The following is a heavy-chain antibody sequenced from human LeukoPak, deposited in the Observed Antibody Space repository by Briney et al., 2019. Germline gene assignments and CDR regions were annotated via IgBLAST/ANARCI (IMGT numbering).Heavy chain of an antibody. CDR2: INQDGSEK. CDR1: GFTFSSYG. D-gene: IGHD3-10*02. Sequence: GGSLRLSCAASGFTFSSYGMSWVRQAPGKGLEWVANINQDGSEKYYVDSVKGRFTISRDNAKNSLYLQMNSLRAEDTAVYYCAELGITMIGGVWGKGTTVTISS. CDR3: AELGITMIGGV. V-gene: IGHV3-7*01. J-gene: IGHJ6*04.